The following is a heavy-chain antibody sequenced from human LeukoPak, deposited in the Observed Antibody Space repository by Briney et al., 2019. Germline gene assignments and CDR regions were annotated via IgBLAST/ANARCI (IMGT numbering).Heavy chain of an antibody. Sequence: SETLSLTCTVSGGTISSYYWSWIRQPPGKGLEWIGYIYYSGSTNYNPSLKSRVTISVDTSKNQFSLKLSSVTAADTAVYYCARQAPVGWFDPWGQGTLVTVSS. J-gene: IGHJ5*02. CDR2: IYYSGST. CDR1: GGTISSYY. CDR3: ARQAPVGWFDP. V-gene: IGHV4-59*08.